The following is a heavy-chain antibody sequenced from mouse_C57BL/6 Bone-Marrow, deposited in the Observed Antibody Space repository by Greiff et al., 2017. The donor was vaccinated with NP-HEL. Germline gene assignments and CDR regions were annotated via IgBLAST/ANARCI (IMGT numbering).Heavy chain of an antibody. V-gene: IGHV1-7*01. J-gene: IGHJ4*01. CDR2: INPSSGYT. CDR1: GYTFTSYW. D-gene: IGHD4-1*02. CDR3: ARYRASTGTRAMDY. Sequence: VQLQQPGAELAKPGASVKLSCKASGYTFTSYWMHWVKQRPGQGLEWIGYINPSSGYTKYNQKFKDKATLTAVKSSSTAYMQLSSLTYEDSAVYYCARYRASTGTRAMDYWGQGTSVTVSS.